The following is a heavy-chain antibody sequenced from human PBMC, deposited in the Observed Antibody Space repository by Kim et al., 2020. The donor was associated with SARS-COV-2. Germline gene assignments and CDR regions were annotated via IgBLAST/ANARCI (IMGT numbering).Heavy chain of an antibody. Sequence: GGSLRLSCAASGFPFINYAMHWVRQAPGKGLEWVAVISYDGSNKNYADSVKGRFTISRDNSKNTLYLQMNSPRAEDTAVYYCARDTRYCSGSNCYSPGYLDYWGQGTLVTVSS. CDR3: ARDTRYCSGSNCYSPGYLDY. CDR2: ISYDGSNK. D-gene: IGHD2-15*01. J-gene: IGHJ4*02. V-gene: IGHV3-30*04. CDR1: GFPFINYA.